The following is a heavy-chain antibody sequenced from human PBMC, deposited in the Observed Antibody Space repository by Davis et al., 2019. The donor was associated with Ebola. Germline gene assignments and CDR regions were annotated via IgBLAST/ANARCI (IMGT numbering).Heavy chain of an antibody. D-gene: IGHD3-3*02. Sequence: GESLKISCEASGYSFTTYWIAWVRQMPGKGLELMGIIYPGDSDIRYSPSFQGHVTLSAARSINTAYLQWSSLKASDTAIYYCARRIFGGFMDVWGEGTTVTVSS. CDR2: IYPGDSDI. CDR1: GYSFTTYW. V-gene: IGHV5-51*01. J-gene: IGHJ6*03. CDR3: ARRIFGGFMDV.